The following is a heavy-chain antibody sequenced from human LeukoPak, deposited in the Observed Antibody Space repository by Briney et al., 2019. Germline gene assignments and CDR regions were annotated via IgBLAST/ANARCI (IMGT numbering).Heavy chain of an antibody. J-gene: IGHJ4*02. CDR1: GGSISSSSYY. D-gene: IGHD2-2*01. V-gene: IGHV4-39*01. CDR3: ARGARYCSSTSCYFVY. CDR2: IYYSGST. Sequence: PSETLSLTCTVSGGSISSSSYYWGWIRQPPGKGLEWIGSIYYSGSTYCNPSLKSRVTISVDTSKNQFSLKLSSVTAADTAVYYCARGARYCSSTSCYFVYWGQGTLVTVSS.